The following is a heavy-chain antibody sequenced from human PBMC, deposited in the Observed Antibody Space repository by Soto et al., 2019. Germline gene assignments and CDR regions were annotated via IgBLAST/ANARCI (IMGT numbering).Heavy chain of an antibody. V-gene: IGHV4-59*01. J-gene: IGHJ6*02. CDR2: IYYSGST. D-gene: IGHD1-7*01. CDR3: ARTVPELELRYYYYYGMDV. CDR1: GGSISSYY. Sequence: PSETLSLTCTVSGGSISSYYWSWIRQPPGKGLEWIGYIYYSGSTNYHPTLKSRVTITVETSKNQFSLKRSSVTAADTAVYYCARTVPELELRYYYYYGMDVWGQGTTVTVSS.